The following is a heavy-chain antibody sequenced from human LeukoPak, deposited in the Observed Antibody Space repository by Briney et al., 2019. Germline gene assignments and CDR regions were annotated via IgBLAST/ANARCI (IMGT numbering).Heavy chain of an antibody. CDR3: ATHPGDYWFGYLQL. V-gene: IGHV3-7*01. CDR1: GFTFSRYW. CDR2: IKQDGSDK. J-gene: IGHJ4*02. Sequence: PGGSLRLSCAASGFTFSRYWMSWVRQAPGKGLEWVAHIKQDGSDKYYVDSMNGRFTVSRDNAKNSLYLQMNSLRAEDTAVYYCATHPGDYWFGYLQLWGQGTLVTVSS. D-gene: IGHD3-10*01.